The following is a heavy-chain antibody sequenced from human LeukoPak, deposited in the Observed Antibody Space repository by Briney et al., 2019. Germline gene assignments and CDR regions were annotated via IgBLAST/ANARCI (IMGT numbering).Heavy chain of an antibody. CDR2: IYNSGRT. Sequence: SETLSLTCSVSGDSVSSDSYYWSWIRQPPGKGLEWIGYIYNSGRTNYNPSLKSRVAISVDTSKNHFSLKVSSVTAADTAVYYCARDRGRGYSYGSFDYWGQGTLVTVSS. D-gene: IGHD5-18*01. CDR3: ARDRGRGYSYGSFDY. J-gene: IGHJ4*02. CDR1: GDSVSSDSYY. V-gene: IGHV4-61*03.